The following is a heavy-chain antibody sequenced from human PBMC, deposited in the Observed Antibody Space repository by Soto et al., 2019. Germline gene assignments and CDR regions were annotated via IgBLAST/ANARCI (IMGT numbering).Heavy chain of an antibody. D-gene: IGHD6-19*01. V-gene: IGHV1-2*04. CDR2: INPNSGVT. CDR1: GGTFSSYT. J-gene: IGHJ4*02. CDR3: AREDTVAGTVIFDY. Sequence: ASVKVSCKASGGTFSSYTISWVRQAPGQGLEWMGWINPNSGVTNYAQKFQGWVTMTRDTSISTAYMELSRLRSDDTAVYYCAREDTVAGTVIFDYWGQGTLVTVSS.